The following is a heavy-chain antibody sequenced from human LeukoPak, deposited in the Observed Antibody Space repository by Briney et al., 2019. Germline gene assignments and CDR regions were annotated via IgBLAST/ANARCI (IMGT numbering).Heavy chain of an antibody. J-gene: IGHJ6*02. CDR2: IYSGGST. CDR3: ARNSGYGINYGMDV. V-gene: IGHV3-53*04. D-gene: IGHD3-22*01. CDR1: GFTVSSNY. Sequence: GGSLRLSCAASGFTVSSNYMSWVRQAPGKGLEWVSVIYSGGSTYYADSVKGRFTISRHNSKNTLYLQMNSLRAEDTAVYYGARNSGYGINYGMDVWGQGTTVTVSS.